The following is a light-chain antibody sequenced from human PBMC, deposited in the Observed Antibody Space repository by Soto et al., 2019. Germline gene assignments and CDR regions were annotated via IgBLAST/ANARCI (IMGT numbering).Light chain of an antibody. J-gene: IGKJ5*01. CDR2: DAS. CDR1: QSVSSY. Sequence: EIVMTQSPDTLSVSPGEGATLSCRASQSVSSYLAWYQQKPGQAPRLLIYDASNRATGVPARFSGSGSGTDFTLTISSLEPEDFAVYYCQQRSNWPPAITFGQGTRLEIK. CDR3: QQRSNWPPAIT. V-gene: IGKV3-11*01.